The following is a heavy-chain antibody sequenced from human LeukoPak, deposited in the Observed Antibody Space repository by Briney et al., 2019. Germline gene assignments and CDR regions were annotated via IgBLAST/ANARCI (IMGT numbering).Heavy chain of an antibody. Sequence: ASVKVSCKASGYTFTGYYMHWVRQAPGQGLEWMGWINPNSGGTNYAQKFQGRVTMTRDTSISTAYMELSRLRSDDTAVYYCARELYDSSGYDAFDIWGQGTMVTVSS. CDR1: GYTFTGYY. CDR3: ARELYDSSGYDAFDI. D-gene: IGHD3-22*01. CDR2: INPNSGGT. J-gene: IGHJ3*02. V-gene: IGHV1-2*02.